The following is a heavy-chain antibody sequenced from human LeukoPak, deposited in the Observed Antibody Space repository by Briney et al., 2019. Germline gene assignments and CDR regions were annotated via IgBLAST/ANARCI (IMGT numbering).Heavy chain of an antibody. V-gene: IGHV3-30-3*01. J-gene: IGHJ4*02. CDR1: GFTFSSYA. D-gene: IGHD1-14*01. Sequence: GGSLRLSCAASGFTFSSYAMHWVRRAPGKGLEWVAVISYDGSNKYYADSVKGRFTISRDNSKNTLYLQMNSLRAEDTAVYYCARDGPFRKEGRHHSLRKYYFDYWGQGTLVTVSS. CDR2: ISYDGSNK. CDR3: ARDGPFRKEGRHHSLRKYYFDY.